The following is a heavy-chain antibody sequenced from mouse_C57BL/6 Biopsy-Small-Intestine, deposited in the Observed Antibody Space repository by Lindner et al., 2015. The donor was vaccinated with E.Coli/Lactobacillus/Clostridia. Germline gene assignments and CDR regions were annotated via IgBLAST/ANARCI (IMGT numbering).Heavy chain of an antibody. CDR1: GYAFSNYL. D-gene: IGHD2-1*01. CDR2: INPGSGGT. Sequence: LQESGAELVRPGTSVKVSCKASGYAFSNYLIEWVKQRPGQGLEWIGVINPGSGGTDYNEKFKAKATLTADKSSSTAYMQLSSLTSEDSAVYFCASYGNFDHWGQGTLVTVSA. V-gene: IGHV1-54*01. J-gene: IGHJ3*01. CDR3: ASYGNFDH.